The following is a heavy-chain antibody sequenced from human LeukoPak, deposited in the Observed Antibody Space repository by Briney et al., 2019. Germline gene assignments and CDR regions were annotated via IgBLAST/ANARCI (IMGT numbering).Heavy chain of an antibody. CDR2: IIPIFGTA. CDR3: ASSSGSWYYFDY. V-gene: IGHV1-69*13. CDR1: GGTFSSYA. J-gene: IGHJ4*02. D-gene: IGHD6-13*01. Sequence: SVKVSCKASGGTFSSYAISWVRQAPGQGLEWMGGIIPIFGTANYAQKFQGRATITADESTSTAYMELSSLRSEDTAVYYCASSSGSWYYFDYWGQGTLVTVSS.